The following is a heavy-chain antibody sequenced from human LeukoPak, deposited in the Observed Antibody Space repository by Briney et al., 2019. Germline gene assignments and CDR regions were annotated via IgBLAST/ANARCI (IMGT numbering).Heavy chain of an antibody. CDR1: GFTFSSYW. Sequence: PGGSLSLSCAASGFTFSSYWRHWVRQAPGKGLVWVSRINSNGSSTSYADSVKGRFTISRDNAKNTLYLQIISLRAEDTAVYYCATTRTFDYWGQGTLVTVP. CDR3: ATTRTFDY. CDR2: INSNGSST. V-gene: IGHV3-74*01. J-gene: IGHJ4*02.